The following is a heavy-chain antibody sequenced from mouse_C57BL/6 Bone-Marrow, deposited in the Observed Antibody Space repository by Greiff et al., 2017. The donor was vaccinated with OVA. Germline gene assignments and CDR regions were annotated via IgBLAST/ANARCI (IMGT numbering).Heavy chain of an antibody. V-gene: IGHV1-59*01. CDR1: GYTFTSYW. CDR2: IDPSDSYT. D-gene: IGHD2-3*01. J-gene: IGHJ2*01. Sequence: VQLQQPGAELVRPGTSVKLSCKASGYTFTSYWMHWVKQRPGQGLEWIGVIDPSDSYTNYKQKFKGKATLTVDTSSSTAYMQLSSLTSEDAAVYYCARSGWLLPRDWGQGTTLTVSS. CDR3: ARSGWLLPRD.